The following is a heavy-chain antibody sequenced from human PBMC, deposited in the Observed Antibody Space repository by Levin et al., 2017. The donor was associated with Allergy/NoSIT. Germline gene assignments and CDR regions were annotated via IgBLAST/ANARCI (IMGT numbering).Heavy chain of an antibody. J-gene: IGHJ2*01. Sequence: LSLPCAASGFTVRSNYMSWVRQAPGKGLEWLSLIYSAGSTYYPDSVKGRFTISRDNSKNTLYLQMNSLRVEDTAVYYCARWGPEYCSGGSCYSWYFDLWGRGTLVTVSS. V-gene: IGHV3-53*01. CDR2: IYSAGST. CDR3: ARWGPEYCSGGSCYSWYFDL. D-gene: IGHD2-15*01. CDR1: GFTVRSNY.